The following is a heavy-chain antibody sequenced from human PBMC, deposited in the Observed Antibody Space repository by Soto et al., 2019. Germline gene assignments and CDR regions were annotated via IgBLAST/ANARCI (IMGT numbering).Heavy chain of an antibody. V-gene: IGHV1-3*01. CDR2: INAGNDNT. CDR3: AKVGQYYYGMDV. J-gene: IGHJ6*02. Sequence: QVQLVQSGAEVKKPGASVKVCCKASGYTLTTYVMHWVRQAPGQRLEWMGWINAGNDNTKYSEKFQGRVTITRDTSASTVYMELSSLSSEDTAVYYCAKVGQYYYGMDVWGQGTTVTVSS. CDR1: GYTLTTYV. D-gene: IGHD3-3*01.